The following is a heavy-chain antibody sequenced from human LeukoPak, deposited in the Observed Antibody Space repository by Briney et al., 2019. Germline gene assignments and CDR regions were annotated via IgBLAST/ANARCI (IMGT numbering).Heavy chain of an antibody. CDR3: AAALRNFDWLSDY. Sequence: GGSLRLSCAASGFTFSNYGMHWVRQAPGKGLEWVAVISYDGNNKYYADSVKGRFTISRDNSKNTLYLQLNSLKTEDTAVYYCAAALRNFDWLSDYWGQGTLVTVSS. CDR2: ISYDGNNK. V-gene: IGHV3-30*03. J-gene: IGHJ4*02. D-gene: IGHD3-9*01. CDR1: GFTFSNYG.